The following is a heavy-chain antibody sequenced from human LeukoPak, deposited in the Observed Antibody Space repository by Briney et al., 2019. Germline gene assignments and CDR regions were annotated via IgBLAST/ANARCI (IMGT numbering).Heavy chain of an antibody. J-gene: IGHJ4*02. Sequence: PGRSLRLSCAASGFTISSYAMSWVRQAPGKGLEWVSTIIGSGGDTYYADSVKGRFTISRDTSKNMLYLQMNSLRAEDTAVYYCAKAWAAAGTFASWGQGTLVTVSS. V-gene: IGHV3-23*01. CDR3: AKAWAAAGTFAS. D-gene: IGHD6-13*01. CDR1: GFTISSYA. CDR2: IIGSGGDT.